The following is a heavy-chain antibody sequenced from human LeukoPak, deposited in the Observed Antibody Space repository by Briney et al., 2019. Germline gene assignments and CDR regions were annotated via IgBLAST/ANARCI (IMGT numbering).Heavy chain of an antibody. D-gene: IGHD1-26*01. V-gene: IGHV3-48*01. Sequence: GGSLRLSCAASGFTFSSYSMNWVRQAPGKGLEWVSYISSSSSIIYYVDSVKGRFTISRDNAKNSLYLQMNSLRAEDTAMYYCARYSGSYIGDAFDIWGQGTMVTVSS. CDR2: ISSSSSII. CDR1: GFTFSSYS. J-gene: IGHJ3*02. CDR3: ARYSGSYIGDAFDI.